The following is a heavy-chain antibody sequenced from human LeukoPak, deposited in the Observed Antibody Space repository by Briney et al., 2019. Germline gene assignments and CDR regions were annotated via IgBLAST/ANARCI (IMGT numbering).Heavy chain of an antibody. CDR2: IKQDGSEK. CDR3: ARGFYDLDV. V-gene: IGHV3-7*01. Sequence: GGSLRLSCAASGFPFSSYWMHWVRQAPGKGLEWVANIKQDGSEKYYVDSVKGRFTISRDNAKNSLYLQMNSLRAEDTAVYYCARGFYDLDVWGKGTTVTVSS. CDR1: GFPFSSYW. J-gene: IGHJ6*04.